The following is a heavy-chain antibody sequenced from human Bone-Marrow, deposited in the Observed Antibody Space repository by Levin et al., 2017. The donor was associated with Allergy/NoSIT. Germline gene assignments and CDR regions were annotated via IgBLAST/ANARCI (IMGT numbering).Heavy chain of an antibody. CDR1: GGSFSGYY. V-gene: IGHV4-34*01. D-gene: IGHD5-12*01. CDR2: ISQSGNT. Sequence: SETLSLTCAVYGGSFSGYYWNWIRQPPGKGLEWIGEISQSGNTHYNASHKRRLTITVDTSKNQFSLTLSSVTAADAAGYYCARRGYSGYMDVWGKGTTVTVRS. CDR3: ARRGYSGYMDV. J-gene: IGHJ6*04.